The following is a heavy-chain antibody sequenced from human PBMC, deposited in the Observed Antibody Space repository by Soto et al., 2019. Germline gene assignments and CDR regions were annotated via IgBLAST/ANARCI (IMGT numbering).Heavy chain of an antibody. CDR2: ISAYNGNT. V-gene: IGHV1-18*01. J-gene: IGHJ4*02. CDR1: GYTFTSYG. CDR3: ARVEYYYDSSGYYSDS. D-gene: IGHD3-22*01. Sequence: ASVKVSCKASGYTFTSYGISWVRQAPGQGLEWMGWISAYNGNTNYAQKLQGRVTMTTDTSTSTAYMELRSLRSDDTAVYYCARVEYYYDSSGYYSDSWGQGTLVTVSS.